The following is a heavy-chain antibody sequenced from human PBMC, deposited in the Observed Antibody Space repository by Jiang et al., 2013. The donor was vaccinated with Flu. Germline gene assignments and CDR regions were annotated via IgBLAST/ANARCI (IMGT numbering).Heavy chain of an antibody. J-gene: IGHJ3*02. CDR3: AKLAEKRKSVWELLSSYAFDI. CDR2: ISYDGSNK. V-gene: IGHV3-30*18. D-gene: IGHD1-26*01. CDR1: GFTFSSYA. Sequence: QLLESGGGLVQPGGSLRLSCAASGFTFSSYAMSWVRQAPGKGLEWVAVISYDGSNKYYADSVKGRFTISRDNSKNTLYLQMNSLRAEDTAVYYCAKLAEKRKSVWELLSSYAFDIWGQGTMVTVSS.